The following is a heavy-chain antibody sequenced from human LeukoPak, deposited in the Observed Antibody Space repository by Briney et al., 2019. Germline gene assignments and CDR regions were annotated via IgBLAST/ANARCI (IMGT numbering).Heavy chain of an antibody. CDR2: MNPNSGNT. J-gene: IGHJ6*02. CDR1: GYTFTSYD. Sequence: ASVNVSCKASGYTFTSYDINWVRQATGQGLEWVGWMNPNSGNTGYAQKFQGRVTMTRNTSISTAYMELSSLRSEDTAVYYYARDYSSSWYYYYYGMDVWGQGTTVTVSS. V-gene: IGHV1-8*01. CDR3: ARDYSSSWYYYYYGMDV. D-gene: IGHD6-13*01.